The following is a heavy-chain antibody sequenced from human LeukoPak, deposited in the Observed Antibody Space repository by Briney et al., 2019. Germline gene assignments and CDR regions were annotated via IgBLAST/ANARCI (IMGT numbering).Heavy chain of an antibody. CDR2: ISGSGGRT. CDR3: AKGLWGAYYYGMDV. D-gene: IGHD3-16*01. J-gene: IGHJ6*02. V-gene: IGHV3-23*01. CDR1: GFTFSSYT. Sequence: PGGSLRLSCAASGFTFSSYTMSWVRQAPGKGLEWVSAISGSGGRTYYADSVKGRFTISRDNSKNTLYLQMNSLRAEDTAVYYCAKGLWGAYYYGMDVWGQGTTVTVSS.